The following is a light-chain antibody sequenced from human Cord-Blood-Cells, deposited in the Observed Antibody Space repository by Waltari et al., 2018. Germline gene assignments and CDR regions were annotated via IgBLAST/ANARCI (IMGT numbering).Light chain of an antibody. Sequence: IVMTHSPDSLAVSLGESATINSTSSQSVLYSANNKNYLAWYQQKPGQPPKLLIYWASTRESGVPERFSGSGSGTDFTLTISSLQAEDVAVYYCQQYYSTPPTFGGGTKVEIK. J-gene: IGKJ4*01. CDR2: WAS. CDR1: QSVLYSANNKNY. V-gene: IGKV4-1*01. CDR3: QQYYSTPPT.